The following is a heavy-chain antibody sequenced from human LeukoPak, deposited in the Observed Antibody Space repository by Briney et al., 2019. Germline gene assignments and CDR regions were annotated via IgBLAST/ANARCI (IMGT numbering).Heavy chain of an antibody. V-gene: IGHV3-30*03. D-gene: IGHD6-19*01. Sequence: GGSLRLSCAASGFTFSSYGMHWVRQAPGKGLEWVAVISYDGSNKYYADSVKGRFTISRGNSKNTLYLQMNSLRAEDTAVYYCARPYSSGWYVDFQHWGQGTLVTVSS. CDR2: ISYDGSNK. CDR1: GFTFSSYG. CDR3: ARPYSSGWYVDFQH. J-gene: IGHJ1*01.